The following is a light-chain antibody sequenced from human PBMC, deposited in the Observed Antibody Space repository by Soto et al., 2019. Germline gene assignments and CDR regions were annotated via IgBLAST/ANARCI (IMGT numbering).Light chain of an antibody. Sequence: EIVMTQSPATLSLSPGERATLSCRASQSVSSNLAWYQQKPGQAPRLLIYGASIRATGIPARFSGSGSGTEFTLTISSLQSEDFAVYYCQQYNKSPLTFGGGTKV. CDR3: QQYNKSPLT. V-gene: IGKV3D-15*01. J-gene: IGKJ4*01. CDR1: QSVSSN. CDR2: GAS.